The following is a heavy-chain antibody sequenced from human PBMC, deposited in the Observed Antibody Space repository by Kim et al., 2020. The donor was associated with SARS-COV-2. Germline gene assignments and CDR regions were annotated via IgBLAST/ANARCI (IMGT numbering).Heavy chain of an antibody. D-gene: IGHD3-10*01. CDR3: AKDKGLLWFGELSHDGMDV. CDR1: GFTFSIHG. J-gene: IGHJ6*01. V-gene: IGHV3-30*18. Sequence: GGSLRLSCAASGFTFSIHGMHWVRQAPGKGLEWVAVISYDGRNKYYADSVKGRFTISRDNSRNTLYLQMNSLRAEDTAVYYCAKDKGLLWFGELSHDGMDVWGRGPTVTVSS. CDR2: ISYDGRNK.